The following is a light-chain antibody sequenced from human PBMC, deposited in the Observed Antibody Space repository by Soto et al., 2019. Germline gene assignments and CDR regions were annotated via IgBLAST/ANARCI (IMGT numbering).Light chain of an antibody. J-gene: IGLJ1*01. CDR1: SSDVGGYSY. CDR3: CSYAGSSTYV. Sequence: QSALTQPASVSGSPGQSITISCTGTSSDVGGYSYVSWYQQLPGKAPKLMIYDVSDRPSGVSNRFSGSESGITAFLTISGLQAEDEADYYCCSYAGSSTYVFGTGTKLTVL. CDR2: DVS. V-gene: IGLV2-23*02.